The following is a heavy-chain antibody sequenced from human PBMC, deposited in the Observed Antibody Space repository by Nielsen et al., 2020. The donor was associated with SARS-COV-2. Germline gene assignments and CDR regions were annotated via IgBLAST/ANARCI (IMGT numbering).Heavy chain of an antibody. CDR1: GFPFSSYD. V-gene: IGHV3-13*04. CDR2: IGTAGDT. Sequence: GESLKISCAASGFPFSSYDMHWVRQATGKGLEWVSAIGTAGDTYYPGSVKGRFTISRDNAKNSLYLQMNSLRAEDTALYHCARGIGQQLVAYYYYGMDVWGQGTTVTVSS. D-gene: IGHD6-13*01. J-gene: IGHJ6*02. CDR3: ARGIGQQLVAYYYYGMDV.